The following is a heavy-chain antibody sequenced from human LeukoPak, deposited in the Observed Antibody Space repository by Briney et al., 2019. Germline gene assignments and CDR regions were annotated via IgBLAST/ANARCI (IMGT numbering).Heavy chain of an antibody. CDR2: IKQDGSER. Sequence: PGGSLRLSCVASGFTSSAFWMSWVRQAPGKGRAWVANIKQDGSERYYVDSVKGRFTISRDNAKNSLYLHMISLRAEDTAVYYCATRAYCGGDCYSYDHWGQGTLVTVSS. D-gene: IGHD2-21*02. CDR1: GFTSSAFW. V-gene: IGHV3-7*01. J-gene: IGHJ4*02. CDR3: ATRAYCGGDCYSYDH.